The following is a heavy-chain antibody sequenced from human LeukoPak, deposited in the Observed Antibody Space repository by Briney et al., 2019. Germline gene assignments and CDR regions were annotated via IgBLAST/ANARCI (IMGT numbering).Heavy chain of an antibody. Sequence: GRSLRLPCAASGFTFSSYGMHWVRQAPGKGLEWVAVISYDGSNKYYADSVKGRFTISRDNSKNTLYLQMNSLRAEDTAVYYCANVSERLATVSNFDYWGQGTLVTVSS. V-gene: IGHV3-30*18. J-gene: IGHJ4*02. CDR3: ANVSERLATVSNFDY. CDR2: ISYDGSNK. CDR1: GFTFSSYG. D-gene: IGHD6-19*01.